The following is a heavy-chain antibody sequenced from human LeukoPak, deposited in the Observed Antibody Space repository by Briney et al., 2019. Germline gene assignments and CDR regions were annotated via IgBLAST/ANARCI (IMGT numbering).Heavy chain of an antibody. J-gene: IGHJ4*02. Sequence: SETLSLTCTVSGGSISSYYWSWIRQPPGKGLEWIGYIYYSGSTNYNPSLKSRVTISVDTSRNQFSLKLSSVTAADTAVYYCARSPPGPPPPRHFDYWGQGTLVTVSS. V-gene: IGHV4-59*01. CDR1: GGSISSYY. CDR3: ARSPPGPPPPRHFDY. CDR2: IYYSGST.